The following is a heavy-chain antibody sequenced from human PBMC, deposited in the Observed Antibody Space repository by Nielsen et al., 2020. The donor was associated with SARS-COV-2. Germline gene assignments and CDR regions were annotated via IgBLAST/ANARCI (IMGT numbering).Heavy chain of an antibody. D-gene: IGHD6-13*01. CDR3: ARSQAAPEGAFDI. Sequence: GGSLRLSCAASGFTFSSYWMSWVRQAPGKGLEWVANIKQDGSEKYYVDSVKGRFTISRDNAKNSLYLQMNSLRAEDTAVYYCARSQAAPEGAFDIWGQGTMVTVSS. CDR2: IKQDGSEK. CDR1: GFTFSSYW. J-gene: IGHJ3*02. V-gene: IGHV3-7*01.